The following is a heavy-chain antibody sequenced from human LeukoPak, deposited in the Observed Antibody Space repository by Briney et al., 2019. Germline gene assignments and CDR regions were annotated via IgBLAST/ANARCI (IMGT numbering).Heavy chain of an antibody. J-gene: IGHJ4*02. CDR2: MNPNSGNT. Sequence: GASVKVSCKASEYTFTSYDINWVRQATGQGLEWMGWMNPNSGNTGYAQKFQGRVTITRNTSISTAYMELSSLRSEDTAVYYCARAPAPAAPFDYWGQGTLFTVSS. CDR3: ARAPAPAAPFDY. V-gene: IGHV1-8*03. CDR1: EYTFTSYD. D-gene: IGHD2-2*01.